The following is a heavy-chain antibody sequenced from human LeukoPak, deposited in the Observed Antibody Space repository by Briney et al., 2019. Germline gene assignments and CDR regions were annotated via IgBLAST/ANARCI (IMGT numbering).Heavy chain of an antibody. Sequence: PSETLSLTCTVSGGSISSGGYFWSWSRQHPGKGLEWIGYIYYSGSTYYNPSPKSRVTISLDTSKNQFSLRLSSVTAADTAVYYCARAVPGWSYFDYWGQGTLVTVSS. D-gene: IGHD6-19*01. CDR3: ARAVPGWSYFDY. CDR2: IYYSGST. V-gene: IGHV4-31*03. CDR1: GGSISSGGYF. J-gene: IGHJ4*02.